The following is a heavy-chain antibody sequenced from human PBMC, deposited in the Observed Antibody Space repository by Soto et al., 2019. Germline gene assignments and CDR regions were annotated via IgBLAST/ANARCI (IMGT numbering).Heavy chain of an antibody. Sequence: QVTLKEPGPVLLKPTETLTLTCVVADFSLTNPRMGVSWIRQPPGKALEWLAHILSNDVKSYSTSLSNRLTVCKDTSNTQVALTVAHVPPEDAATYYCARLCALVLTASYSLESWGQGPLVTVSS. J-gene: IGHJ4*02. V-gene: IGHV2-26*01. CDR3: ARLCALVLTASYSLES. CDR2: ILSNDVK. D-gene: IGHD2-21*02. CDR1: DFSLTNPRMG.